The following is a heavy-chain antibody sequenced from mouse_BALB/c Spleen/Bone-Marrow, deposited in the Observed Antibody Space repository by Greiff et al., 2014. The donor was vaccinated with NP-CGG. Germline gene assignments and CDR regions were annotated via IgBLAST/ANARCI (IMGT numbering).Heavy chain of an antibody. CDR3: TREGPTGTGGDY. D-gene: IGHD4-1*02. CDR2: IYPGSGST. CDR1: GYTFTSYW. J-gene: IGHJ2*01. Sequence: LQQSGSELVRPGASVKLSCKASGYTFTSYWMHWVKQRPGQGLEWIGNIYPGSGSTNYDEKFKSKATLTVDTSSSTAYMQLSRLTTEDSGVYYCTREGPTGTGGDYWGQGTTLTVSS. V-gene: IGHV1S22*01.